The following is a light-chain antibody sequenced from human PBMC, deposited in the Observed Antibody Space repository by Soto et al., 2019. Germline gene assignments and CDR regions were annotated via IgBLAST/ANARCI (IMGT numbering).Light chain of an antibody. CDR3: LQDRNCPRT. Sequence: AIQMTQSPSSLSASVGDRVTITCRASQDIRNELGWYQQRPGKAPKALIYGASNLQSGVPSRFSGSEFGTDFTLTISRLQPEDFATYYCLQDRNCPRTFGQGTKVESK. CDR2: GAS. CDR1: QDIRNE. J-gene: IGKJ1*01. V-gene: IGKV1-6*01.